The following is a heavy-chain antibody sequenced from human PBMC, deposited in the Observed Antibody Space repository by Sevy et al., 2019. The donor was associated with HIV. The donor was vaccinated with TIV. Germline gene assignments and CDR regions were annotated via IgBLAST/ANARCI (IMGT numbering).Heavy chain of an antibody. J-gene: IGHJ3*02. CDR3: AKDIVAVVGDAFDI. CDR1: GFSFISCA. CDR2: ISGSDGAT. D-gene: IGHD2-15*01. Sequence: GGSLRLSCAASGFSFISCAMNWVRQAPGKGLEWVSAISGSDGATYYADSVKGRFSISRDNSKNTLYLQMDSLRAEDTAVYYCAKDIVAVVGDAFDIWGQGTMVTVSS. V-gene: IGHV3-23*01.